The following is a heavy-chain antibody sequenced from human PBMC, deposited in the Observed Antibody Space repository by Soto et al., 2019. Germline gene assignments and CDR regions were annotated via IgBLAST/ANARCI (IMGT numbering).Heavy chain of an antibody. J-gene: IGHJ4*02. CDR1: GDSVSSNSAG. V-gene: IGHV6-1*01. Sequence: SQTLSLTCAISGDSVSSNSAGWSWIRQSPSRGLEWLGRTFYRSRWYNEYAVSVKGRITVSPDTSRNQISLQLNSVTPDDTAVYFCTRDIDFGYWGRGTQVTVTS. D-gene: IGHD3-3*01. CDR3: TRDIDFGY. CDR2: TFYRSRWYN.